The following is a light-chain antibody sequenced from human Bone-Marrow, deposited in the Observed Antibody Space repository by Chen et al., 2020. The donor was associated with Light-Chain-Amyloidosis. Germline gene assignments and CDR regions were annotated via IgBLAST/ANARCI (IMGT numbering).Light chain of an antibody. CDR1: SSDVGTYNY. V-gene: IGLV2-14*01. CDR3: SSYTSSSPWV. CDR2: DVS. J-gene: IGLJ3*02. Sequence: QSALTQPASVSGSPGQSITISCTGTSSDVGTYNYVSWYQQHPGKAPKLMIYDVSNRPSGVSNRFSASKSGTPASLTISGLQAEDEADYYCSSYTSSSPWVFGGGPKLTVL.